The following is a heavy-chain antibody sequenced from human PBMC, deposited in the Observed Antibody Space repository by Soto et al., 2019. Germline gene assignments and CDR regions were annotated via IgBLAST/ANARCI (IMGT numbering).Heavy chain of an antibody. CDR3: AKEEGGPLWFVEFLGAFAY. CDR1: GFTFSSYG. CDR2: ISYDGSNK. Sequence: QVQLVESGGGVVQPGRSLRLSCAASGFTFSSYGMHWVRQAPGKGLEWVAVISYDGSNKYYADSVKGLFTISRDNSKNTLYLQMNSLRAEDTAVYYCAKEEGGPLWFVEFLGAFAYWGQGTLVTVSS. V-gene: IGHV3-30*18. J-gene: IGHJ4*02. D-gene: IGHD3-10*01.